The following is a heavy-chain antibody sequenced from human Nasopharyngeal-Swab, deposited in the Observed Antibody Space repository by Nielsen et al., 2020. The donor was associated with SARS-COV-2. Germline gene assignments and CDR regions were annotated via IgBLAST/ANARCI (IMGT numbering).Heavy chain of an antibody. D-gene: IGHD5-24*01. CDR3: ARDRGDGYNLGAFDI. Sequence: GESPKISCAASGFPFDDYGMNWVRQAPGKGLEWVAGINWNGGSIGYADSVRGRFTISRDNAKNSLYLQLNSLRAEDTAFYYCARDRGDGYNLGAFDIWGQGTMVTVSS. J-gene: IGHJ3*02. CDR2: INWNGGSI. V-gene: IGHV3-20*04. CDR1: GFPFDDYG.